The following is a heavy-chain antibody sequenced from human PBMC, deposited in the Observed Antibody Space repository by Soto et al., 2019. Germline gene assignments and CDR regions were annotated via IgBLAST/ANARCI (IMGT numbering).Heavy chain of an antibody. CDR3: ARLGSSSWFYYYYGMDV. J-gene: IGHJ6*02. CDR2: INPNSGGT. V-gene: IGHV1-2*02. D-gene: IGHD6-13*01. Sequence: GASVKFSCKASGYTFTGYYMHWVRQAPGQGLEWMGWINPNSGGTNYAQKFQGRVTMTRDTSISTAYMELSRLRSDDTAVYYCARLGSSSWFYYYYGMDVWGQGTTVTVSS. CDR1: GYTFTGYY.